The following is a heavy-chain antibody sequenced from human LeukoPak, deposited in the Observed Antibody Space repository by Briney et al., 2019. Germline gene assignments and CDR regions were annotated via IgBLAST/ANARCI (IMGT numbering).Heavy chain of an antibody. Sequence: SETLSLTCTVSGGSISSYYWSWIRQPPGKGLEWIGYIYYSGSTYYNPSLKSRVTISVDTSKNQFSLKLSSVTAADTAVYYCARYCSSTSCYRGYYFDYWGQGTLVTVSS. D-gene: IGHD2-2*02. V-gene: IGHV4-59*08. CDR1: GGSISSYY. CDR3: ARYCSSTSCYRGYYFDY. CDR2: IYYSGST. J-gene: IGHJ4*02.